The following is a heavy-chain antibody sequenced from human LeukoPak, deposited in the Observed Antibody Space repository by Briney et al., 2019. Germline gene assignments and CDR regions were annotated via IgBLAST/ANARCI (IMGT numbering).Heavy chain of an antibody. CDR2: ISGSGGSR. J-gene: IGHJ6*03. CDR3: AKDGASQQLVYYYYYMDV. CDR1: GFTFSTYG. V-gene: IGHV3-23*01. Sequence: GGSLRFSCAASGFTFSTYGMSWVRQAPGKGLEWASGISGSGGSRFYTDSVKGRFTISRDNSKNTLYLQMNSLRAEDTAVYYCAKDGASQQLVYYYYYMDVWGKGTTVTISS. D-gene: IGHD6-13*01.